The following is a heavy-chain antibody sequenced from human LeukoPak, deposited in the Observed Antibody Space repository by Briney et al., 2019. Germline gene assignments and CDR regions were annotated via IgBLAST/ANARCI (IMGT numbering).Heavy chain of an antibody. D-gene: IGHD2/OR15-2a*01. CDR2: IWYDGSNK. CDR1: GFTFSSYG. CDR3: AREGPRGNSQFDY. J-gene: IGHJ4*02. Sequence: GGSLRLSCAASGFTFSSYGMRWVRQAPGKGLEWVALIWYDGSNKYYADSVKGRLTISRDNSKNTLYLQMNSLRAEDTAVYYCAREGPRGNSQFDYWGQGTLVTVPS. V-gene: IGHV3-33*01.